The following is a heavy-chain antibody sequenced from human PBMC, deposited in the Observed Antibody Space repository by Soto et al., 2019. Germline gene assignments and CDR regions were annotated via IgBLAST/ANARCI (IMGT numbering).Heavy chain of an antibody. J-gene: IGHJ6*03. V-gene: IGHV4-4*02. CDR3: ARGTLFWSGYYYYYMDV. D-gene: IGHD3-3*01. CDR1: SGSISSSNW. CDR2: IYHSGST. Sequence: SETLSLTCAVYSGSISSSNWWSWVRQPPGKGLEWIGEIYHSGSTNYNPSLKSRVTISVDTSKNQFSLKLSSVTAADTAVYYCARGTLFWSGYYYYYMDVRGKGTTVTVSS.